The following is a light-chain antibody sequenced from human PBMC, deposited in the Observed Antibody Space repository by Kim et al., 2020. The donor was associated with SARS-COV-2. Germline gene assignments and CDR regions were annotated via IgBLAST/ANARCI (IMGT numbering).Light chain of an antibody. CDR1: YSNIGKKL. CDR2: SND. Sequence: GQVVSIACYGSYSNIGKKLVNGYQHLPGTAPKLLIYSNDQRPSEVPDQFAGSKSGTSASLAISGLRSEDEADYYCATWDDTLNAPVFGGGTKVTVL. J-gene: IGLJ3*02. CDR3: ATWDDTLNAPV. V-gene: IGLV1-44*01.